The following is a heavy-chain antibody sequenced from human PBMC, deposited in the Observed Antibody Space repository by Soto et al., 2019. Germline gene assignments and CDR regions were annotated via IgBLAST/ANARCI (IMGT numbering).Heavy chain of an antibody. CDR2: IYYSGST. V-gene: IGHV4-39*01. D-gene: IGHD1-7*01. CDR3: ARSNWNYGYWFDP. CDR1: GGSISSSSYY. Sequence: SETLSLTCTVSGGSISSSSYYWGWIRQPPGKGLEWIGSIYYSGSTYYNPSLKSRVTISVDTSKNQFSLKLSSVTAADTAVYYCARSNWNYGYWFDPWRQGTLVTVSS. J-gene: IGHJ5*02.